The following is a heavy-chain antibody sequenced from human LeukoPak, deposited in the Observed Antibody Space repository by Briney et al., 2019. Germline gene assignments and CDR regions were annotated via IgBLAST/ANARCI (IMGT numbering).Heavy chain of an antibody. CDR3: SRGSWVRGGGRY. CDR2: ISSSGSTI. D-gene: IGHD3-10*01. CDR1: GFTFSSYE. Sequence: GGSLRLSCAASGFTFSSYEMNWVRQAPGKGLEGVSYISSSGSTIYYADSVKGRFPISRDNAKNSLYLQMNSLRAEDTAVYYCSRGSWVRGGGRYWGQGTLVTVSS. V-gene: IGHV3-48*03. J-gene: IGHJ4*02.